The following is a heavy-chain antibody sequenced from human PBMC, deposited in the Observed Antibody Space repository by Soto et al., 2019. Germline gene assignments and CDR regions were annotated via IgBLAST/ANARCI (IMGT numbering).Heavy chain of an antibody. D-gene: IGHD3-10*01. CDR3: TTDLGNFDY. CDR1: GFTFSNAW. CDR2: IKSKTDGGTT. Sequence: GGSLRLSCAASGFTFSNAWMSWVRQAPGKGLEWVGHIKSKTDGGTTDYAAPVKGRFTISRDDSKNTLYLQMNSLKTEDTAVYYCTTDLGNFDYWGQGTLVTVSS. V-gene: IGHV3-15*01. J-gene: IGHJ4*02.